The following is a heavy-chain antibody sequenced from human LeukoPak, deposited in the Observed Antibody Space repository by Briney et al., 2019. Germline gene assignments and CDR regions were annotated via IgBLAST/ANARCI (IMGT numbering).Heavy chain of an antibody. V-gene: IGHV3-7*01. CDR1: GFTFSSYW. CDR3: ARDDGRTTVTRDYFDY. CDR2: IKQDGSEK. J-gene: IGHJ4*02. D-gene: IGHD4-17*01. Sequence: PGGSLRLSCAASGFTFSSYWMSWVRQAPGKGLEWVANIKQDGSEKYYVDSVKGRFTISRDNAKNSLYLQMNSLRAEDTAVYYCARDDGRTTVTRDYFDYWGQGTLVTVSS.